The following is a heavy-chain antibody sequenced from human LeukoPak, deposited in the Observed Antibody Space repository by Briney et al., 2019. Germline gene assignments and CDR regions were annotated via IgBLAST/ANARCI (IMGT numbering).Heavy chain of an antibody. CDR1: GFSFSNSW. Sequence: GGSLRLSCAASGFSFSNSWMHWVRQAPGKGLVWVSRINSDGTTTYYADSVKGRFTISRDNAKNSLYLQMNSLRAEDTAVYYCARDLHYGGNLDYWGQGTLVTVSS. D-gene: IGHD4-23*01. CDR2: INSDGTTT. CDR3: ARDLHYGGNLDY. V-gene: IGHV3-74*01. J-gene: IGHJ4*02.